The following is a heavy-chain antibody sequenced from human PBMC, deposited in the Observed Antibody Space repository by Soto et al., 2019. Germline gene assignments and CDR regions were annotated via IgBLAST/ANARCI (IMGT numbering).Heavy chain of an antibody. V-gene: IGHV4-59*08. J-gene: IGHJ5*02. CDR3: ASILVTAPNWFDP. CDR2: IYYSGST. Sequence: PSETLSLTCTVSGGSISSYYWSWIRQPPGKGLEWIGYIYYSGSTNYNPSLKSRVTTSVDMSKNQFSLKLSSVTAADTAVYYCASILVTAPNWFDPWGQGTLVTVSS. CDR1: GGSISSYY. D-gene: IGHD2-21*02.